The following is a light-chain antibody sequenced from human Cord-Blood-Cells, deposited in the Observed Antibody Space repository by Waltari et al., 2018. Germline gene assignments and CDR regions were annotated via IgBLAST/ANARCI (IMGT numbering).Light chain of an antibody. Sequence: DIQMTPSPSTLSASVGDRVTITCRASQSISSWLAWYQQKPGKAPKLLIYDASSLESGVPSRFSGSGSGTEFTLTISSLQPDDFATYYCQQYNSYSPTFGPGTKVDIK. V-gene: IGKV1-5*01. CDR2: DAS. CDR1: QSISSW. CDR3: QQYNSYSPT. J-gene: IGKJ3*01.